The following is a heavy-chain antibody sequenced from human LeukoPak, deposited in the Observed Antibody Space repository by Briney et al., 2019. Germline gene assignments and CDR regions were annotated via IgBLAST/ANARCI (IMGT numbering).Heavy chain of an antibody. D-gene: IGHD6-19*01. CDR2: IYYSGST. V-gene: IGHV4-59*08. J-gene: IGHJ6*02. CDR1: GGSISSYY. CDR3: ARLSAVAGDYYGMDV. Sequence: PSETLSLTCTVSGGSISSYYWSWIRQPPGKGLERSGYIYYSGSTNYNPSLKSRVTISVDTSKNQFSLKLSSVTAADTAVYYCARLSAVAGDYYGMDVWGQGTTVTVSS.